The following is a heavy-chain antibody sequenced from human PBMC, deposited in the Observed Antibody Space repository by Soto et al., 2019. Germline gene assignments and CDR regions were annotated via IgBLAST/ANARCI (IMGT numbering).Heavy chain of an antibody. Sequence: PSENLSLTCAVSGGTISSSNWWSWIRQPPGKGLEWIGYIYHSGSTYYNPSLKSRVTISVDRSKNQFSLKLSSVTAADTAVYYCARGVVGAAFDYWGQGTLATVSS. CDR3: ARGVVGAAFDY. V-gene: IGHV4-30-2*01. D-gene: IGHD1-26*01. J-gene: IGHJ4*02. CDR2: IYHSGST. CDR1: GGTISSSNW.